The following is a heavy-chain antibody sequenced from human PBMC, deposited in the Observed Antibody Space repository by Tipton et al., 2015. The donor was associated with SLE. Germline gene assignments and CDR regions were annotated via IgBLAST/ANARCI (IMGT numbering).Heavy chain of an antibody. CDR2: ISYDGSNK. J-gene: IGHJ4*02. CDR1: GFTFSSYG. D-gene: IGHD3-3*01. V-gene: IGHV3-30*03. CDR3: ATGAGYDFWSGYHPLFDY. Sequence: SLRLSCAASGFTFSSYGMHWVRQAPGKGLEWVAVISYDGSNKYYAASVKGRFTISRDNSKNTLYLQMNSLRAEDTAVYYCATGAGYDFWSGYHPLFDYWGQGTLVTVSS.